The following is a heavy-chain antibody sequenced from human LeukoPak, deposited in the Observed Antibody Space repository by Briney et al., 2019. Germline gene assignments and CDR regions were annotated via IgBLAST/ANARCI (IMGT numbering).Heavy chain of an antibody. CDR2: ISASGGNT. CDR3: AKGAYCSSTNCYASFDS. Sequence: GGSLRLSCAASGLTFSSHAMNWVRQAPGKGLEWVSVISASGGNTDYADSVKGRFIVSRDNSENTPYLQMNSLRAEDTAVYYCAKGAYCSSTNCYASFDSWGQGTLVTVSA. J-gene: IGHJ4*02. V-gene: IGHV3-23*01. D-gene: IGHD2-2*01. CDR1: GLTFSSHA.